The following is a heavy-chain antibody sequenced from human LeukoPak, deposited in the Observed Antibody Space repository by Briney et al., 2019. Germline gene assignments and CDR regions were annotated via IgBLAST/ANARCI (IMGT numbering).Heavy chain of an antibody. CDR1: GFTFSNYV. Sequence: GGSLRLSCAASGFTFSNYVMSWVRQAPGKGLEWVSTISGSGGGTFYADSVKGRFTISRDNSKNTLYLQVNSLRAEDTATYYCAKHKTQSYYYYYYMDVWGKGTTVTVSS. CDR2: ISGSGGGT. J-gene: IGHJ6*03. V-gene: IGHV3-23*01. CDR3: AKHKTQSYYYYYYMDV.